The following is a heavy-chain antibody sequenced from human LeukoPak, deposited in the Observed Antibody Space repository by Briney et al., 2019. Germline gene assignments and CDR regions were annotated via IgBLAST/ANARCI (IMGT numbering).Heavy chain of an antibody. D-gene: IGHD1-26*01. CDR2: IYYSGNT. CDR3: ARDSGSYRL. V-gene: IGHV4-59*12. CDR1: GGSISSYY. J-gene: IGHJ4*02. Sequence: PSETLSLTCAVSGGSISSYYWSWIRQAPGKGLEWIGYIYYSGNTNYNPSLKSRVTMSVDTSKNQFSLKLSSVTAADTAVYYCARDSGSYRLWGQGTLVTVPS.